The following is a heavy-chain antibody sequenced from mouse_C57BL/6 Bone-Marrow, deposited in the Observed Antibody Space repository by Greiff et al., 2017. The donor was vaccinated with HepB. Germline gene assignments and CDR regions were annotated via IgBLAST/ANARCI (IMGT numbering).Heavy chain of an antibody. V-gene: IGHV1-64*01. Sequence: VQLQQSGAELVKPGASVKLSCKASGYTFTSYWMHWVKQRPGQGLEWIGMIHPNSGSTNYNEKFKSKATLTVDKSSSTAYMQLSSLTSEDSAVYYCARRGLITTVVYFDYWGQGTTLTVSS. J-gene: IGHJ2*01. CDR3: ARRGLITTVVYFDY. D-gene: IGHD1-1*01. CDR1: GYTFTSYW. CDR2: IHPNSGST.